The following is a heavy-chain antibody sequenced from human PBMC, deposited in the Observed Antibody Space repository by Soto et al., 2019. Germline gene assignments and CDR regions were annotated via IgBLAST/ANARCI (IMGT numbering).Heavy chain of an antibody. D-gene: IGHD6-13*01. CDR2: FDPEDGET. Sequence: ASVKVSCKVSGYTLTELSMHWVRQAPGKGLEWMGGFDPEDGETIYAQKFRGRVTMTEDTSTDTAYMELSSLRSEDTAVYYCATGGSSRSGAGYYYYMDVWGKGTTVTVSS. CDR3: ATGGSSRSGAGYYYYMDV. J-gene: IGHJ6*03. V-gene: IGHV1-24*01. CDR1: GYTLTELS.